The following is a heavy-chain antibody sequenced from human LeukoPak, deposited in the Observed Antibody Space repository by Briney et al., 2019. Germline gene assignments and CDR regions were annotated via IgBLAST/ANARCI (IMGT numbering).Heavy chain of an antibody. V-gene: IGHV4-39*01. J-gene: IGHJ4*02. CDR3: ARSHDYSDTYFDY. Sequence: PSETLSLTCSVSVGSISSSSYYWGRIRRPPGKGLEWIGRCYYSGSTYYNPSLKSRVTISVDTSTNQFSLKPTSVTAADTSLYYCARSHDYSDTYFDYWGQGTLVTVPS. CDR1: VGSISSSSYY. CDR2: CYYSGST. D-gene: IGHD4-17*01.